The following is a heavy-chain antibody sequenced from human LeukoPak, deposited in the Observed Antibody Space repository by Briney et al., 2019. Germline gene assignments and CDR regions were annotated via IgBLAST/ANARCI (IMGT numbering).Heavy chain of an antibody. V-gene: IGHV4-34*01. CDR2: INHSGST. CDR1: GGSFSGYY. D-gene: IGHD3-16*02. CDR3: ARLSHSYDYVWGSYRYYHFDY. J-gene: IGHJ4*02. Sequence: SETLSLTCAVYGGSFSGYYWSWIRQPPGKGLEWIGEINHSGSTNYNPSLKSRATISVDTSKNQFSLKLSSVTAADTAVYYCARLSHSYDYVWGSYRYYHFDYWGQGTLVTVSS.